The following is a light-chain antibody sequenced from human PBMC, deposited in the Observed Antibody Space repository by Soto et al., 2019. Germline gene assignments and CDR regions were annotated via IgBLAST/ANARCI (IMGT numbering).Light chain of an antibody. J-gene: IGKJ3*01. CDR3: QQYGSSPFT. CDR2: RAS. Sequence: EIVLTQSPGTLSLSPGERATLSCRASQSVSSNYLAWYQQKPGQAPRLLISRASSRATGIPDRFSGSGSGTDFTLTISRLEPEDFAVYYCQQYGSSPFTFGPGTKVDRK. V-gene: IGKV3-20*01. CDR1: QSVSSNY.